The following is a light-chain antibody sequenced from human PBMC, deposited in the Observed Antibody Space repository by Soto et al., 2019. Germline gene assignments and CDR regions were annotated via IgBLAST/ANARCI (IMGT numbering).Light chain of an antibody. CDR3: QQSYSTPYT. Sequence: DIQMTQSPSSLSASVGDRVTMTCRASQSISSCLNWYQQKPGKAPKLLIYAASSLQSGVPSRFSGSGSGTDFTLTISSLQPEDFATYYCQQSYSTPYTFGQGTKLEIK. J-gene: IGKJ2*01. V-gene: IGKV1-39*01. CDR2: AAS. CDR1: QSISSC.